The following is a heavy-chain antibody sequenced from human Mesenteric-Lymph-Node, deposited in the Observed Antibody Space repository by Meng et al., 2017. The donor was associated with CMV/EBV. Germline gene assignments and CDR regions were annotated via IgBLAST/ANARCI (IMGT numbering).Heavy chain of an antibody. J-gene: IGHJ4*02. D-gene: IGHD2-2*01. Sequence: ETLSLTCAVYGGSFSGYYWSWVRQAPGKGLEWVANIKQDGSEKYYVDSVKGRFTISRDNSKNTLYLQMNSLRAEDTAVYYCARDQGYCSSTSCYLWFDYWGQGTLVTVSS. CDR3: ARDQGYCSSTSCYLWFDY. V-gene: IGHV3-7*03. CDR2: IKQDGSEK. CDR1: GGSFSGYY.